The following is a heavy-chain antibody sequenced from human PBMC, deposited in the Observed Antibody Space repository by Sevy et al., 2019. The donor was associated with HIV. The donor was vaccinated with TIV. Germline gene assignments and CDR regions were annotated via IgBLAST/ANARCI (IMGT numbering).Heavy chain of an antibody. D-gene: IGHD2-2*01. Sequence: ASVKVSCKASGYTFTSYDITWVRQAPGQGLEWMGWISGFNGNAHYAHKFLGRVTMTRDTSTTTAYMELRSLRPDDTAVYYCAKTINSGGGVVPAANYYYYGLDVWGQGTTVTVSS. CDR2: ISGFNGNA. V-gene: IGHV1-18*01. CDR1: GYTFTSYD. J-gene: IGHJ6*02. CDR3: AKTINSGGGVVPAANYYYYGLDV.